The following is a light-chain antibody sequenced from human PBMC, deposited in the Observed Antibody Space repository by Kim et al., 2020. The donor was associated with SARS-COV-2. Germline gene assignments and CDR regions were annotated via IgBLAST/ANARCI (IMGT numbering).Light chain of an antibody. CDR1: SSDVGSYNI. J-gene: IGLJ1*01. CDR2: EGS. V-gene: IGLV2-23*01. CDR3: YSYAGSSTYV. Sequence: GQSITISCTGTSSDVGSYNIVSWYQQHPGKAPKLMIYEGSKRPSGVSNRFSGSKSGNTASLTISGLQAEDEADYYCYSYAGSSTYVFGTGTKVTVL.